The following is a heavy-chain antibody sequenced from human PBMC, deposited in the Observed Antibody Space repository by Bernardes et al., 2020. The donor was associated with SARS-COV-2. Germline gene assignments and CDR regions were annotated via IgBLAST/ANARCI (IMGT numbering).Heavy chain of an antibody. CDR1: GFTFSGSA. D-gene: IGHD2-2*01. J-gene: IGHJ5*02. CDR3: TRGYCTSTTCFPQFDP. V-gene: IGHV3-73*01. CDR2: IKSRANSYAT. Sequence: GGSLRLSCAASGFTFSGSAMHWVRQASGKGLEWVGRIKSRANSYATAYAASVRGRFTISRDDSKNTAYLQMNSLKTEDTAVYYCTRGYCTSTTCFPQFDPWGQGTLVTVSS.